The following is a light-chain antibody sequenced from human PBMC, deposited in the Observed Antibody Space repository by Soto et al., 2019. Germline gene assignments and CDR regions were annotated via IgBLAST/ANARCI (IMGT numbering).Light chain of an antibody. Sequence: DIQMTQSPSTLSASVGDRVTITCRASQSISSWLAWYQQKPGKAPKLLIYKASSLESGVPSRFSGSRSGTEFTLTTSSLQPDDFATYYCQPYNSYSGTFGQGTKVEIK. V-gene: IGKV1-5*03. CDR2: KAS. CDR3: QPYNSYSGT. J-gene: IGKJ1*01. CDR1: QSISSW.